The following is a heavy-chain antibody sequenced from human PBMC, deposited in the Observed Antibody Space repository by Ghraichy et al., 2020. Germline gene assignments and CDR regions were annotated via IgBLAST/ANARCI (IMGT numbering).Heavy chain of an antibody. Sequence: ASVKVSCKASDYTFTTYGISWVRQGPGQGLEWMGWISAHNGNTNYAQKFQGRVTMTTDTSTRTAYMELRSLRLDDTAVYYCARGAQYSSWGGYYYYDMDVWGQGTTVTVSS. J-gene: IGHJ6*02. V-gene: IGHV1-18*01. D-gene: IGHD6-6*01. CDR3: ARGAQYSSWGGYYYYDMDV. CDR1: DYTFTTYG. CDR2: ISAHNGNT.